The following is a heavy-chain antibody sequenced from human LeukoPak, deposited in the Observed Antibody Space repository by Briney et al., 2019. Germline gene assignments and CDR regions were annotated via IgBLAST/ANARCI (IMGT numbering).Heavy chain of an antibody. CDR2: INTNTGNP. Sequence: ASVKVSCKASGYFLTDYGITWVRQAPGRGLEWLGWINTNTGNPTYAQGFTGRFVFSLDTSVSTAYLQISSLKAEDTAVYYCARKSVAATPRDIVYQYYSMDVWGKGTTVTVSS. J-gene: IGHJ6*03. CDR3: ARKSVAATPRDIVYQYYSMDV. CDR1: GYFLTDYG. D-gene: IGHD2-15*01. V-gene: IGHV7-4-1*02.